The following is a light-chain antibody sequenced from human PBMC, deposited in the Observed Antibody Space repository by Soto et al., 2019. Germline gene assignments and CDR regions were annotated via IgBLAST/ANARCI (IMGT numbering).Light chain of an antibody. CDR2: DVS. CDR1: QSINNY. CDR3: QQRKSWPLT. Sequence: EIVLTQSPATLSLSPGERATLSCRASQSINNYLAWYQQKPGQAPRLLIYDVSNRATGIPARFSGSGSGTDFTLTISSLEPEDFGVYYCQQRKSWPLTFGGGTKVDIK. V-gene: IGKV3-11*01. J-gene: IGKJ4*01.